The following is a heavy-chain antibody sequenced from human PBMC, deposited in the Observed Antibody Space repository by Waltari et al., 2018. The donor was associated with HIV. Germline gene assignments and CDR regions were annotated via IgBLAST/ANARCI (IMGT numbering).Heavy chain of an antibody. V-gene: IGHV3-7*01. CDR2: KKQDGSEK. D-gene: IGHD3-10*01. J-gene: IGHJ5*02. CDR3: AGGGVLLWFGDLNWFDP. CDR1: GFPFSSYW. Sequence: EVQLVESGGGLVQPGGSLRLSCAASGFPFSSYWMSWVRQAPGKGVEWVANKKQDGSEKYYLDSLKGRFTISRDNTKNSLYLQRNSLRAEDTAVYYCAGGGVLLWFGDLNWFDPWGQGTLVTVSS.